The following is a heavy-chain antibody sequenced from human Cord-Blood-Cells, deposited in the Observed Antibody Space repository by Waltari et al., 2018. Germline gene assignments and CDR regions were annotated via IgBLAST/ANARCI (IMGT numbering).Heavy chain of an antibody. CDR1: GGTFSSYA. CDR3: ARVKHPGIAAADY. V-gene: IGHV1-69*01. Sequence: QVQLVQSGAEVKKPGSSVKVSCKASGGTFSSYAISWVRQAPGQGLEWMGGIILSFGKANYARKFQGRVTITADESTSTAYMELSSLRAEDTAVYYCARVKHPGIAAADYWGQGTLVTVSS. J-gene: IGHJ4*02. CDR2: IILSFGKA. D-gene: IGHD6-13*01.